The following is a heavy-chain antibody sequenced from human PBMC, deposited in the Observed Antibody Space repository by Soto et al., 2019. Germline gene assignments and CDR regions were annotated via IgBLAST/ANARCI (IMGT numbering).Heavy chain of an antibody. CDR2: IYSGGST. CDR1: GFTVSSNY. J-gene: IGHJ6*02. V-gene: IGHV3-53*01. CDR3: ARDRVDGDPVLRFYYYYGMDV. Sequence: HPGGSLRLSCAASGFTVSSNYMSWVRQAPGKGLEWVSVIYSGGSTYYADSVKGRFTISRDNSKNTLYLQMNSLRAEDTAVYYCARDRVDGDPVLRFYYYYGMDVWGQGTTVTVSS. D-gene: IGHD4-17*01.